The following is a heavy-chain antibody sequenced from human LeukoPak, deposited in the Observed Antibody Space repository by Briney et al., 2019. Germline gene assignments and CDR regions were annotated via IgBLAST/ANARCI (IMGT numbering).Heavy chain of an antibody. CDR1: GFTFSSYA. J-gene: IGHJ3*02. Sequence: GSLRLSCAASGFTFSSYAMHWVRQAPGKGLEYVSAISSNGGSTYYANSVKGRFTISRDNSKSTLYLQMGSLRAEDMAVYYCARDRDGAFDIWGQGTMVTVSS. CDR2: ISSNGGST. V-gene: IGHV3-64*01. D-gene: IGHD5-24*01. CDR3: ARDRDGAFDI.